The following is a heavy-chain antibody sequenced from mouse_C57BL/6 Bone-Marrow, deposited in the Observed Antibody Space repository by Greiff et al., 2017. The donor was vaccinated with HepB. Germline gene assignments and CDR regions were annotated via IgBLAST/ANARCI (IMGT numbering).Heavy chain of an antibody. J-gene: IGHJ3*01. D-gene: IGHD1-1*01. Sequence: ESGPGLVKPSQSLSLTCSVTGYSITSGYYWNWIRQFPGNKLEWMGYISYDGSNNYNPSLKNRISITRDTSKNQFFLKLNSVTTEDTATYYCAREDYGSRWFAYWGQGTLVTVSA. V-gene: IGHV3-6*01. CDR2: ISYDGSN. CDR3: AREDYGSRWFAY. CDR1: GYSITSGYY.